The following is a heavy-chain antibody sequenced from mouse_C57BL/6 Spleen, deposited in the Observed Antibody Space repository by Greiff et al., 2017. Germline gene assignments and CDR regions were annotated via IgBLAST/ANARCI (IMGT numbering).Heavy chain of an antibody. Sequence: EVMLVESGGGLVKPGGSLKLSCAASGFTFSSYAMSWVRQTPEKRLEWVATISDGGSYTYYPDNVKGRFTISRDNAKNNLYLQMSHLKSEDTAMYYCARRDFPMDYWGQGTTVTASS. D-gene: IGHD3-3*01. CDR1: GFTFSSYA. V-gene: IGHV5-4*03. CDR3: ARRDFPMDY. CDR2: ISDGGSYT. J-gene: IGHJ4*01.